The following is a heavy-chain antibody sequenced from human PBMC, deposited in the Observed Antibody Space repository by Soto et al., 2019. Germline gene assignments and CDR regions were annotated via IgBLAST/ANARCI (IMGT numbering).Heavy chain of an antibody. Sequence: QVKLVQSGTEVKKPGASMKVSCKASGYSFGTSGISWVRQAPGQGLEWMGWISAYNGNTNYEQKLQDRVTMTTDTSTNTAYLELRSLRSDDMAVYYCARAGQYYDSSGYANWGQGTLVTVSS. CDR2: ISAYNGNT. J-gene: IGHJ4*02. CDR3: ARAGQYYDSSGYAN. V-gene: IGHV1-18*03. CDR1: GYSFGTSG. D-gene: IGHD3-22*01.